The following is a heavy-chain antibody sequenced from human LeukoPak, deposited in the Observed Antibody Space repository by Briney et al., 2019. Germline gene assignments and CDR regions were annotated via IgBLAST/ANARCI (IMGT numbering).Heavy chain of an antibody. J-gene: IGHJ4*02. Sequence: ASVKVSCKTSGYAFSSFAIAWVRQAPGHGLEWMGWISTYTNTNAAQKFQGRVTMTTDTSTSTAYMELTSLRSDDTAVYYCARCYDFWTGYFDYWGQGTRVTVSS. CDR1: GYAFSSFA. CDR2: ISTYTNT. CDR3: ARCYDFWTGYFDY. V-gene: IGHV1-18*01. D-gene: IGHD3-3*01.